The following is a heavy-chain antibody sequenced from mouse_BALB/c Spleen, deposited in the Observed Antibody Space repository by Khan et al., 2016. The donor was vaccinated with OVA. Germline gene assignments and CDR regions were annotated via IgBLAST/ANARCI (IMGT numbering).Heavy chain of an antibody. V-gene: IGHV5-9*02. J-gene: IGHJ4*01. CDR3: VRHEGFGPYFAMDY. CDR1: GFTFNSYD. Sequence: EVELVESGGGLVKPGGSLKLSCAASGFTFNSYDMSWVRQTLEKRLEWVATTSGGRSYTYYPDSVKGRFTISRDNARNTLYLQMHNLRSEDTALNYCVRHEGFGPYFAMDYWGQGSSVTVSS. CDR2: TSGGRSYT.